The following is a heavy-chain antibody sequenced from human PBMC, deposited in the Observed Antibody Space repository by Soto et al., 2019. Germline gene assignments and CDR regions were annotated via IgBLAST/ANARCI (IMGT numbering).Heavy chain of an antibody. Sequence: GGSLRLSCAASGFTFSYYYMSWIRQAPGKGLEWVSYISSSSSYTNYADSVKGRFTISRDNAKNSLYLQMNSLRAEDTAVYYCARHADGDYAWFDPWGQGTLVTVSS. CDR3: ARHADGDYAWFDP. CDR1: GFTFSYYY. J-gene: IGHJ5*02. CDR2: ISSSSSYT. D-gene: IGHD4-17*01. V-gene: IGHV3-11*06.